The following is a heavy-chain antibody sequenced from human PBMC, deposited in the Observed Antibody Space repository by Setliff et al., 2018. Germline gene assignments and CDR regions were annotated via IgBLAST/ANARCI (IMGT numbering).Heavy chain of an antibody. D-gene: IGHD1-1*01. J-gene: IGHJ4*02. V-gene: IGHV4-59*11. CDR1: GGSISSHY. CDR2: IYYRGST. CDR3: AREQRSALFDY. Sequence: PSETLSLTCTVSGGSISSHYWSWIRQPPGKGLEWIGSIYYRGSTNYNPSLKSRVTISVDTSKNQFSLKLSSVTAADTAVYYCAREQRSALFDYWGQGTLVTVSS.